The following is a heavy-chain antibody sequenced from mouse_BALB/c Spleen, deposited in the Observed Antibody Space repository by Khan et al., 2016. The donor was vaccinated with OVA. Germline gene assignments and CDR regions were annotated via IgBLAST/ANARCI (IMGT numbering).Heavy chain of an antibody. CDR3: ARSTYYGNPYAMDY. CDR1: GYTFTTYV. V-gene: IGHV1S136*01. J-gene: IGHJ4*01. CDR2: INPYNDGT. D-gene: IGHD2-10*01. Sequence: EVELVESGPELVKPGTSVKMSCKASGYTFTTYVMHWVRQKPGQGLEWIGYINPYNDGTKYNEKFKGKATLTSDNSSSTSYMELSSLTSEDSAVYYCARSTYYGNPYAMDYWGQGTSVTVSS.